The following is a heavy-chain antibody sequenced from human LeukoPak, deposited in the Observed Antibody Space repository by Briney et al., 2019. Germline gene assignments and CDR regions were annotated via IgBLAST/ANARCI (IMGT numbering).Heavy chain of an antibody. CDR2: IWYDGSNK. CDR3: ARDRSSLYSSSWYGFDY. CDR1: GFTFSSYG. J-gene: IGHJ4*02. D-gene: IGHD6-13*01. Sequence: PGRSLRLSCAASGFTFSSYGMHWVRQAPGKGLECVAVIWYDGSNKYYADYVKGRFTISRDNSKNTLYLQMNSLRAEDTAVYYCARDRSSLYSSSWYGFDYWGQGTLVTVSS. V-gene: IGHV3-33*01.